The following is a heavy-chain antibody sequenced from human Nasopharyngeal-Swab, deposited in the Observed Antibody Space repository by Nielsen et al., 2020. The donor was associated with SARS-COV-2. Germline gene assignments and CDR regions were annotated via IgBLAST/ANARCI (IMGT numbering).Heavy chain of an antibody. CDR1: GFSLSTSGMC. V-gene: IGHV2-70*11. J-gene: IGHJ6*02. Sequence: SGPTLVKPPQTLTLTCTFSGFSLSTSGMCVSWIRQPPGKALEWLARIDWDDDKYYSTSLKTRLTISKDTSKNQVVLTMTNMDPVDTATYYCARDKITIFGVVPYYYYGMDVWGQGTTVTVSS. CDR3: ARDKITIFGVVPYYYYGMDV. CDR2: IDWDDDK. D-gene: IGHD3-3*01.